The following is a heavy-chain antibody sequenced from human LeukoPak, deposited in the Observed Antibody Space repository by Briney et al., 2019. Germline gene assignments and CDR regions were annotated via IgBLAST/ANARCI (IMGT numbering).Heavy chain of an antibody. CDR1: GFTFSTYW. CDR3: ARCPYDSTGYYSVPSHIDY. CDR2: IKQDGSAK. Sequence: GGSLRLSCAASGFTFSTYWMTWVRQAPGKGLEWVANIKQDGSAKYYVDSLRGRFSISRDNVKNSLFLQMNSLSAEDTAVYYCARCPYDSTGYYSVPSHIDYWGQGTLVTVSS. D-gene: IGHD3-22*01. J-gene: IGHJ4*02. V-gene: IGHV3-7*01.